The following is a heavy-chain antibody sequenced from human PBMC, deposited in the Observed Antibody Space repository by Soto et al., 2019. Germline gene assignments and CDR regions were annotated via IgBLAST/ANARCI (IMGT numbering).Heavy chain of an antibody. CDR3: ARVRYCSSTSCYLGYFDL. J-gene: IGHJ2*01. Sequence: EVQLVESGGGLVQPGGSLRLSCAASGFTFSSYWMHWVRQAPGKGLVWVSRINSDGSSTSYADSVKGRFTIPRDNAKNALDLQMNSRRAEHKGVYDCARVRYCSSTSCYLGYFDLWGRGTLVPVSS. V-gene: IGHV3-74*01. D-gene: IGHD2-2*01. CDR1: GFTFSSYW. CDR2: INSDGSST.